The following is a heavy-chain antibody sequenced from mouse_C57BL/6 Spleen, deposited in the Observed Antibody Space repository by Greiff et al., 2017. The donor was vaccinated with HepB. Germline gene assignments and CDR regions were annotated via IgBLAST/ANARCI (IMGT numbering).Heavy chain of an antibody. J-gene: IGHJ4*01. CDR2: ISYDGSN. CDR3: ARGGIRHYYAMDY. D-gene: IGHD1-1*01. CDR1: GYSITSGYY. V-gene: IGHV3-6*01. Sequence: EESGPGLVKPSQSLSLTCSVTGYSITSGYYWNWIRQFPGNKLEWMGYISYDGSNNYNPSLKNRISITRDTSKNQFFLKLNSVTTEDTATYYCARGGIRHYYAMDYWGQGTSVTVSS.